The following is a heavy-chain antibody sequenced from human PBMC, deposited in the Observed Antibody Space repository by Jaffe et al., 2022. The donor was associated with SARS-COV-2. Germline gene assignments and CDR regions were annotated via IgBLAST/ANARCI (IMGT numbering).Heavy chain of an antibody. CDR2: INCADSGT. Sequence: EVQLVESGGGLLQPGGSLRLSCAASGFTFRSFWMHWVRQAPGEGLVWVARINCADSGTTYADSVKGRFTISGDNAKNTLDLQMNSLRAEDTAVYYCARGGSHGTFDYWGQGTLVTVSS. J-gene: IGHJ4*02. CDR1: GFTFRSFW. D-gene: IGHD3-16*01. CDR3: ARGGSHGTFDY. V-gene: IGHV3-74*03.